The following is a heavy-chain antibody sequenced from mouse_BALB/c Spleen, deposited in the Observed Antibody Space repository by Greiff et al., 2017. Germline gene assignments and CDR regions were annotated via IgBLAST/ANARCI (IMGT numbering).Heavy chain of an antibody. V-gene: IGHV5-6*01. J-gene: IGHJ3*01. D-gene: IGHD2-1*01. CDR2: ISSGGSYT. CDR1: GFTFSSYG. Sequence: EVQRVESGGDLVKPGGSLKLSCAASGFTFSSYGMSWVRQTPDKRLEWVATISSGGSYTYYPDSVKGRFTISRDNAKNTLYLQMSSLKSEDTAMYYCARQGGNYDWFAYWGQGTLVTVSA. CDR3: ARQGGNYDWFAY.